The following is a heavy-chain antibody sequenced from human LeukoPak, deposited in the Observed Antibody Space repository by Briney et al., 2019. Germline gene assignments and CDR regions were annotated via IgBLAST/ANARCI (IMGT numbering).Heavy chain of an antibody. CDR2: IYYSGST. D-gene: IGHD3-9*01. Sequence: SETLSLTCTVSGGSISSYYWSWIRQPPGKGLEWIGYIYYSGSTNYNPSLKSRVTISVDTSKNQFSLKLSSVTAADTAVHYCARGSHYDILTGYYYYMDVWGKGTTVTISS. J-gene: IGHJ6*03. CDR1: GGSISSYY. V-gene: IGHV4-59*01. CDR3: ARGSHYDILTGYYYYMDV.